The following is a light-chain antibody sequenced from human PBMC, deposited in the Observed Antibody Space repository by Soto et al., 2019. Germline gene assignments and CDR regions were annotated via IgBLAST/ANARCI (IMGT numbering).Light chain of an antibody. J-gene: IGKJ4*01. V-gene: IGKV1-33*01. Sequence: DIQMTPSPSSLSASVGDRVTITCQASHDIRNYLNWYQQKPGQAPRLLIHDASRLQTGVPSRFSGSGSGTDFILTITSLQPDDIATYHCQQYDNLPLTFGGGTKVDIK. CDR2: DAS. CDR1: HDIRNY. CDR3: QQYDNLPLT.